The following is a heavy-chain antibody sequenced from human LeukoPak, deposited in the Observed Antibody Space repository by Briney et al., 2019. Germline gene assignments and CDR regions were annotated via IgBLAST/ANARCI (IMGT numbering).Heavy chain of an antibody. CDR3: AKERCGGGSCYIFDY. CDR1: GFTFTSFG. Sequence: GGSLRLSCAASGFTFTSFGMHWVRQAPGKVLEHVAVIPYDGNNKYYADSVKGRFTISRDSSNNTLYLQMNSLRPEDTAVYYCAKERCGGGSCYIFDYWGQGTLVTVSS. V-gene: IGHV3-30*18. J-gene: IGHJ4*02. D-gene: IGHD2-15*01. CDR2: IPYDGNNK.